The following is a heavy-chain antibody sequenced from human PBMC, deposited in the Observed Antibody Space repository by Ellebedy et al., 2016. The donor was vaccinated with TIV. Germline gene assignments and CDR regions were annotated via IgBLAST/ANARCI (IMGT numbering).Heavy chain of an antibody. J-gene: IGHJ5*02. Sequence: GGSLRLSXAASGFTFSSYAMSWVRQAPGKGLEWVSAISGSGGSTYYADSVKGRFTISRDNSKNTLYLQMNSLRAEDTAVYYCAKGDGDYYFTWFDPWGQGTLVTVSS. D-gene: IGHD4-17*01. CDR1: GFTFSSYA. V-gene: IGHV3-23*01. CDR3: AKGDGDYYFTWFDP. CDR2: ISGSGGST.